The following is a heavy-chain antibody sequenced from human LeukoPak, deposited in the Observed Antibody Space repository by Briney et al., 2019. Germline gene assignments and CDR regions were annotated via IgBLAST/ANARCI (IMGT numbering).Heavy chain of an antibody. CDR1: GFTFGNFW. CDR3: ARARFITGWYGAFDI. D-gene: IGHD6-19*01. V-gene: IGHV3-7*01. J-gene: IGHJ3*02. CDR2: IKQDESEK. Sequence: GGSLRLSCAASGFTFGNFWMNWVRQAPGKGLEWVANIKQDESEKYYVDSVKGRFTISRDNAKNSLFLQMNSLRAEDTAVYYCARARFITGWYGAFDIWGQGTMVTVSS.